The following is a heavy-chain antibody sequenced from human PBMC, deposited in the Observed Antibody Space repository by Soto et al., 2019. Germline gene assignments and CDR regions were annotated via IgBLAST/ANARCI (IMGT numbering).Heavy chain of an antibody. V-gene: IGHV4-59*02. CDR2: FYYGGR. CDR1: GGAAGYDY. Sequence: QVQLQESGPGLVKPSEPLSLTCTVSGGAAGYDYWSWIRQPPGKGLEGIGNFYYGGRYYKPSLKSRASNSADASKNHLVRKLTSVTAADTAVYYCARADETLIYWSFDLWGRGTLVRVSS. D-gene: IGHD2-8*01. CDR3: ARADETLIYWSFDL. J-gene: IGHJ2*01.